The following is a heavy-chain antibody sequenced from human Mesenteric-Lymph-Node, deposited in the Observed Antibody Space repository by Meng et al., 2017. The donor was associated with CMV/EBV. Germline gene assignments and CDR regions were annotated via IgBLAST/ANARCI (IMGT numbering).Heavy chain of an antibody. V-gene: IGHV3-20*04. D-gene: IGHD6-19*01. CDR3: ARRKSGWAFEF. CDR2: INWEGDDT. Sequence: GGSLRLSCAASGFIFNDYGMSWVRQAPGKGPEWVSDINWEGDDTGYADSVKGRFTISRDNAKNSLYLQMNSLRAEDTALYYCARRKSGWAFEFWGRGTLVTVSS. CDR1: GFIFNDYG. J-gene: IGHJ4*02.